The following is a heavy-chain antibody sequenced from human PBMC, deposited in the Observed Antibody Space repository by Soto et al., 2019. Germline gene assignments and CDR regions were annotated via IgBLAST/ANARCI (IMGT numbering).Heavy chain of an antibody. CDR3: ARTADTAMDVTAYNWFDP. J-gene: IGHJ5*02. V-gene: IGHV3-21*01. CDR1: GFTFSSYS. CDR2: ISSSSSYI. D-gene: IGHD5-18*01. Sequence: GGSLRLSCAASGFTFSSYSMNWVRQAPGKGLEWVSSISSSSSYIYYADTVKGQFTISRDNAKNSLYLKMNSLRAEDTAVYYFARTADTAMDVTAYNWFDPWGQGTLVTVSS.